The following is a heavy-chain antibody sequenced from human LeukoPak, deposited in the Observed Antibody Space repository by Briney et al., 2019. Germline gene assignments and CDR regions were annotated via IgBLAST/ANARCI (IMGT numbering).Heavy chain of an antibody. CDR1: GFTFSSYG. V-gene: IGHV3-30*03. CDR2: ISYDGSNK. D-gene: IGHD2-2*01. Sequence: GGSLRLSCAASGFTFSSYGMHWVRQAPGKGLEWVAVISYDGSNKYYADSVKGRFTISRDNSKNTLYLQMNSLRAEDTAVYYCAGGYCSSTSCLPPDYWGQGTLVTVSS. J-gene: IGHJ4*02. CDR3: AGGYCSSTSCLPPDY.